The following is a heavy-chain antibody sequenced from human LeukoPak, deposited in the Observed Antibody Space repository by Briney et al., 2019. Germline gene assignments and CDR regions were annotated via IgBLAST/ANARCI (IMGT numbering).Heavy chain of an antibody. V-gene: IGHV3-33*01. CDR2: IWFDGSTQ. CDR3: ARDQGSAAAGTLYYYGMDV. D-gene: IGHD6-13*01. CDR1: GFTFSSDA. J-gene: IGHJ6*02. Sequence: GRTPRLSCAASGFTFSSDATHCGRHAPRKGLEWGAGIWFDGSTQYYADPVKGRFTISRDNSKNTLYLQMNRLRAEDTAVYYCARDQGSAAAGTLYYYGMDVWGQGTTVTVS.